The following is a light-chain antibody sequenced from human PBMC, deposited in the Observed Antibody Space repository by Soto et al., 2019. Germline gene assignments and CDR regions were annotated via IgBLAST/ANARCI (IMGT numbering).Light chain of an antibody. Sequence: QSVVTQPPPPSWTPRQRVTISCSGNNPKNRSNTVNWYQQLPGTAPKLLIYSNNQRPSGVPDRFSGSKSGTSASLAISGLQSEDEADYYCAAWDDSLNGPNYVFGTGTKVTVL. CDR1: NPKNRSNT. CDR3: AAWDDSLNGPNYV. CDR2: SNN. J-gene: IGLJ1*01. V-gene: IGLV1-44*01.